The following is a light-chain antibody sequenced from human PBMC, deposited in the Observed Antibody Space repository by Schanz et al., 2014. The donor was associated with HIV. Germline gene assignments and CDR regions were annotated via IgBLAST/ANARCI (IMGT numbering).Light chain of an antibody. CDR3: QQYGSSLWT. Sequence: EIVLTQSPATLSLSPGERATLSCRASQSVSSYLAWYQQKPGQAPRLLIFGASIRTTGIPDRFSGSGSGTDFTLTITRLEPEDFAVYYCQQYGSSLWTFGQGTKVEIK. V-gene: IGKV3-20*01. CDR2: GAS. CDR1: QSVSSY. J-gene: IGKJ1*01.